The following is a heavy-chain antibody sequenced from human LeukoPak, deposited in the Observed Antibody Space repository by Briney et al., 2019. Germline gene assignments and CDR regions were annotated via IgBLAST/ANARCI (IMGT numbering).Heavy chain of an antibody. CDR2: IWYDGSNK. Sequence: GGSLRLSCAASGFTFSSYGMHWVRQAPGKGLEWVAVIWYDGSNKYYADSVKGRFTISRDNSKNTLYLQMNSLRAEDTAVYYCARAQPPLWFGESFNWFDPWGQGTLVTVSS. V-gene: IGHV3-33*01. CDR1: GFTFSSYG. D-gene: IGHD3-10*01. CDR3: ARAQPPLWFGESFNWFDP. J-gene: IGHJ5*02.